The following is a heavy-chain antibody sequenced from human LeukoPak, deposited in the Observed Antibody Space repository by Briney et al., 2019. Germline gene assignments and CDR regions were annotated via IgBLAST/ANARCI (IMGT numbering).Heavy chain of an antibody. J-gene: IGHJ4*02. CDR2: NYYSGST. D-gene: IGHD5-24*01. CDR3: AREGRDGYNFPDY. Sequence: SETLSLTCTVSGGSISSYYWSWIRQPPGKGLEWIGYNYYSGSTNYNPSLKSRVTISVDTSKNQFSLKLSSVTAADTAVYYCAREGRDGYNFPDYWGQGTLVTVSS. V-gene: IGHV4-59*01. CDR1: GGSISSYY.